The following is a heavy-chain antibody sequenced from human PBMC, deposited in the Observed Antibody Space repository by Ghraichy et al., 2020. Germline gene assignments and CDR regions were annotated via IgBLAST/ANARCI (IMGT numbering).Heavy chain of an antibody. CDR1: GFSLSTSGVG. CDR3: AHRLPNSGSGWNEGAFDH. Sequence: SGPTLVKPTQTLTLTCTFSGFSLSTSGVGVGWIRQSPGEPLEWLALIYWDNDKRYSPSLRSRLTITKDTSKNQVVLTVANMDTVDTATYYCAHRLPNSGSGWNEGAFDHWGQGTLVTISS. V-gene: IGHV2-5*02. D-gene: IGHD1-1*01. CDR2: IYWDNDK. J-gene: IGHJ4*02.